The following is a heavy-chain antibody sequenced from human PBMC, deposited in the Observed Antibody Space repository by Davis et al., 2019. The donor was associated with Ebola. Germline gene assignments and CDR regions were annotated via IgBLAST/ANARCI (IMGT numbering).Heavy chain of an antibody. V-gene: IGHV3-30-3*01. D-gene: IGHD3-3*01. J-gene: IGHJ6*04. CDR3: ARSGLSFGVVKYHYGMDV. Sequence: GESLKISCAASGFTFSAYAMHWVRQAPGKGLEWVAVVSFDGSNKHYADSVKGRFTVSRDNSKKTMYLQMNSLRAEDTAVYYCARSGLSFGVVKYHYGMDVWGKGTTVTVSS. CDR2: VSFDGSNK. CDR1: GFTFSAYA.